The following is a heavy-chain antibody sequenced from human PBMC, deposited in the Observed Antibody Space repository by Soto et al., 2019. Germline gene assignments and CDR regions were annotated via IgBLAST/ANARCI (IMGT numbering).Heavy chain of an antibody. CDR2: IYNGVTT. CDR1: GGSINTVNYY. V-gene: IGHV4-30-4*01. Sequence: QVQLQESGPGLVKPSQTLSLTCTVSGGSINTVNYYWSWIRQSPDKGMEWIGHIYNGVTTYNNPSITSQVTIXXXXXXXXXXXXXXXXXXXXXXXXXCARGPSGDKVDYWGQGTLVTVSS. J-gene: IGHJ4*02. D-gene: IGHD7-27*01. CDR3: ARGPSGDKVDY.